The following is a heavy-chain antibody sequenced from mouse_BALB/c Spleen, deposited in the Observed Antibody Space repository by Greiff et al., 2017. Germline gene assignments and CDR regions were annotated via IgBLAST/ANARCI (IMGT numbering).Heavy chain of an antibody. CDR1: GDSITSGY. CDR2: ISYSGST. Sequence: VQLKESGPSLVKPSQTLSLTCSVTGDSITSGYWNWIRKFPGNKLEYMGYISYSGSTYYNPSLKSRISITRDTSKNQYYLQLNSVTTEDTATYYCARPYYGNSPWFAYWGQGTLVTVSA. D-gene: IGHD2-10*01. CDR3: ARPYYGNSPWFAY. J-gene: IGHJ3*01. V-gene: IGHV3-8*02.